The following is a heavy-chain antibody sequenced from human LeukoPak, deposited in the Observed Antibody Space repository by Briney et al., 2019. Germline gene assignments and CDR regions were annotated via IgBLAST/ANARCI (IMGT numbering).Heavy chain of an antibody. V-gene: IGHV4-30-4*02. CDR3: ARTWHYWYFDL. CDR2: IYYSGST. J-gene: IGHJ2*01. Sequence: SETLSLTCTVSGGSISSGDYYWSWIRQPPGKGLEWIGYIYYSGSTYYNPSLKSRVTISVDTSKNQFSLKLTSVTAADTAVYYCARTWHYWYFDLWGRGTLVTVSS. CDR1: GGSISSGDYY.